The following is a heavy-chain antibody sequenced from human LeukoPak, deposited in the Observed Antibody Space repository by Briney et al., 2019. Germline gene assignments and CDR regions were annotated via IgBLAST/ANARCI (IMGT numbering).Heavy chain of an antibody. CDR2: INPNSGGT. CDR1: GYTFTGYY. CDR3: ARVPPTPYDNYYFDY. J-gene: IGHJ4*02. V-gene: IGHV1-2*02. D-gene: IGHD3-22*01. Sequence: GASVKVSCKASGYTFTGYYMHWVRQAPGQGLEWMGWINPNSGGTNYAQKFQGRVTMTRDTSISTAYMELSRLRSDDTAVYYCARVPPTPYDNYYFDYWGQGTLVTVSS.